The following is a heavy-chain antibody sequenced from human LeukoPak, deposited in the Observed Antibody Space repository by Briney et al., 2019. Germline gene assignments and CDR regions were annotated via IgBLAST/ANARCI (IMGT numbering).Heavy chain of an antibody. V-gene: IGHV4-31*03. J-gene: IGHJ3*02. CDR2: IYYSGST. D-gene: IGHD3-9*01. Sequence: SQTLSLTCTVSGGSISSGGYYWSWIRQHPGKGLEWIGYIYYSGSTYYNPSLKSRVTISVDTSKNQFSLKLSSVTAADTAVYYCARGDILTNPFADDNANDAFDIWGQGTVVTVSS. CDR1: GGSISSGGYY. CDR3: ARGDILTNPFADDNANDAFDI.